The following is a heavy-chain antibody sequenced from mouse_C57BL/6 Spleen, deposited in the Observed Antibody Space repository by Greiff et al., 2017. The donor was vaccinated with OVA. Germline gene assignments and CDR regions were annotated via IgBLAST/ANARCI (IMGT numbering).Heavy chain of an antibody. CDR3: AKADGKGNYAMDY. Sequence: VKLVESGPGLVQPSQSLSITCTVSGFSLTSYGVHWVRQSPGKGLEWLGVIWRGGSTDYNAAFMSRLSITKDNSKSQVFFKMNSLQADDTAIYYCAKADGKGNYAMDYWGQGTSVTVSS. V-gene: IGHV2-5*01. CDR2: IWRGGST. J-gene: IGHJ4*01. D-gene: IGHD2-1*01. CDR1: GFSLTSYG.